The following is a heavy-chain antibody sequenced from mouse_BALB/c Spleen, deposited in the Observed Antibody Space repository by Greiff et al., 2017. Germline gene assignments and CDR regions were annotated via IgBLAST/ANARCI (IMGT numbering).Heavy chain of an antibody. V-gene: IGHV1-7*01. Sequence: QVQLKESGAELAKPGASVKMSCKASGYTFTSYWMHWVKQRPGQGLEWIGYINPSTGYTEYNQKFKDKATLTADKSSSTAYMQLSSLTSEDSAVYYCAREKEFITTGFAYWGQGTLVTVSA. CDR1: GYTFTSYW. J-gene: IGHJ3*01. CDR3: AREKEFITTGFAY. D-gene: IGHD1-2*01. CDR2: INPSTGYT.